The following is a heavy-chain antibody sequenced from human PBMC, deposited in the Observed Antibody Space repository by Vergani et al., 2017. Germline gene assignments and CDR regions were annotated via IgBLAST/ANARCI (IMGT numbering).Heavy chain of an antibody. D-gene: IGHD5-12*01. CDR1: GFTFNHYA. J-gene: IGHJ6*02. V-gene: IGHV3-23*01. CDR3: AKANPRNSGYDYLYCYHAMDV. CDR2: ISGRGGST. Sequence: EVQLLESGGDLVQPGGSLRLSCAASGFTFNHYAMNWVRQAPGKGLEWVSGISGRGGSTYYAGSVKGRFTISRDSSKNTVYLQMNSLSAGDTAVYYCAKANPRNSGYDYLYCYHAMDVWGQGTTVTVSS.